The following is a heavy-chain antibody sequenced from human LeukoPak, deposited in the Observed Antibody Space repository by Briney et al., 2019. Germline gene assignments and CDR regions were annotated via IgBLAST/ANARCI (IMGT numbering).Heavy chain of an antibody. CDR3: ARDRYCSSTSCYGGWFDP. Sequence: PSETLSLTCTVSGGSISNYYWSRVRQPPGKGLEWIGYIYYSGSTNYNPSLKSRVTISVDTSKNQFSLKLSSVTAADTAVYYCARDRYCSSTSCYGGWFDPWGQGTLVTVSS. CDR2: IYYSGST. D-gene: IGHD2-2*01. CDR1: GGSISNYY. V-gene: IGHV4-59*01. J-gene: IGHJ5*02.